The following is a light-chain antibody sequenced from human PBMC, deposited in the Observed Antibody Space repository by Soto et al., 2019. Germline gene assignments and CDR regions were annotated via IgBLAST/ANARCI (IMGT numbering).Light chain of an antibody. CDR2: GNS. J-gene: IGLJ3*02. CDR1: SSNIGAGYD. Sequence: QSVLTQPPSVSGAPGQRVTISCTGSSSNIGAGYDVHWYQQLPGTAPKLLIYGNSNRPSGVPDRFSGSKSGTSASLAITGLQPAEGAAYSRQSSAGRLSRAGFGGGTPLPV. CDR3: QSSAGRLSRAG. V-gene: IGLV1-40*01.